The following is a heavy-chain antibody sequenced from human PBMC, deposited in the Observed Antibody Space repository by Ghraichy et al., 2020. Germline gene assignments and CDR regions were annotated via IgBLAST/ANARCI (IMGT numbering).Heavy chain of an antibody. J-gene: IGHJ3*02. V-gene: IGHV5-51*01. D-gene: IGHD3-22*01. CDR3: ARRYYYDTSAYYRDEDAFDI. Sequence: GESLNISCKDSGYSFTSYWIGWVRQMPGKGLEWMGIIYPGDSDTTYSPSFQGQVTISADKSISTAYLQWSSLKASDTAMYYCARRYYYDTSAYYRDEDAFDIWGQGTMVTVS. CDR1: GYSFTSYW. CDR2: IYPGDSDT.